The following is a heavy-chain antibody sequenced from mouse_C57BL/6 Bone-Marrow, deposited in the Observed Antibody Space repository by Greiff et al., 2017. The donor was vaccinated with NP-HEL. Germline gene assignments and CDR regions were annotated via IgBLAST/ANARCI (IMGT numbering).Heavy chain of an antibody. Sequence: VKLMESGPGILQSSQTPSLTCSFSGFSLSTSGMGVSWIRQPSGKGLEWLAHIYWDDDKRYNPSLKSRLTISKDTSRNQVFLKITSVDTADTATYYCARRRLGGAMDYWGQGTSVTVSS. V-gene: IGHV8-12*01. CDR3: ARRRLGGAMDY. CDR1: GFSLSTSGMG. CDR2: IYWDDDK. D-gene: IGHD2-13*01. J-gene: IGHJ4*01.